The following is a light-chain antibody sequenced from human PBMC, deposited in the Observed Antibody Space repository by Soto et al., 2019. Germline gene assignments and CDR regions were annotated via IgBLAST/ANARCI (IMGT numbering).Light chain of an antibody. J-gene: IGLJ1*01. CDR3: SSYTSSSNHV. CDR2: DVS. CDR1: SSDVGGYNY. Sequence: QSVLTQPASVSGSPGQSITISCTGTSSDVGGYNYVSWYQHHPGKAPKLMIYDVSNRPSGVSDRFSRSKSGNTASLTISGLQAEDEADYYCSSYTSSSNHVFGTGTKLTVL. V-gene: IGLV2-14*01.